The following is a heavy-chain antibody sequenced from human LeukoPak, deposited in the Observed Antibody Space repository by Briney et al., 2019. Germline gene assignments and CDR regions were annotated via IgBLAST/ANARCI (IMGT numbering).Heavy chain of an antibody. Sequence: GASVKVSCKASGYTLTSYQIHWVRQAPGQGLEWMGVINPSGGSTSYAQKFQGRVAMTRDTSTSTVYMELSSLRSEDTAVYYCARDQGFVVVPASLDYWGQGTLVTVSS. CDR1: GYTLTSYQ. J-gene: IGHJ4*02. CDR2: INPSGGST. V-gene: IGHV1-46*01. CDR3: ARDQGFVVVPASLDY. D-gene: IGHD2-2*01.